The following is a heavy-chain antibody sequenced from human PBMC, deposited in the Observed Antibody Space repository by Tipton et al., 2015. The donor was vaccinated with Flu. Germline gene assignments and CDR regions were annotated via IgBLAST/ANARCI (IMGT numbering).Heavy chain of an antibody. CDR1: GYSISSAYY. CDR3: ALYYDSSGYCLSEYFQH. V-gene: IGHV4-38-2*01. CDR2: TYHSGST. Sequence: TLSLTCAVSGYSISSAYYWGWIRQPPGKGLEWIGSTYHSGSTYYNPTLKRRVTISVDTSKNQFSLKLSSVTAADTSVYYCALYYDSSGYCLSEYFQHWGQGTLVTVSS. D-gene: IGHD3-22*01. J-gene: IGHJ1*01.